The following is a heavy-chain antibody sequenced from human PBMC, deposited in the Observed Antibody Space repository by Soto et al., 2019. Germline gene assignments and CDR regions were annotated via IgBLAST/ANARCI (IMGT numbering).Heavy chain of an antibody. D-gene: IGHD1-26*01. CDR2: VSPYNGNT. J-gene: IGHJ6*02. CDR3: VRGEIREANRQYYYYGLDV. Sequence: ASVKVSCKAFGYTFTSYGLSWVRQAPGQGLEWMGWVSPYNGNTYYAPRLQGRVTMTTDTSTTTAYMSLRSLRSDDTAIYDCVRGEIREANRQYYYYGLDVWGQGPPVTVSS. V-gene: IGHV1-18*01. CDR1: GYTFTSYG.